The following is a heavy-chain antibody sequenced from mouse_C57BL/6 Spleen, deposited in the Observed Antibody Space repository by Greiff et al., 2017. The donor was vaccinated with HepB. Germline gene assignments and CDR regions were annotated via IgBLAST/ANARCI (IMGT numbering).Heavy chain of an antibody. CDR1: GFTFSDYG. Sequence: EVMLVESGGGLVKPGGSLKLSCAASGFTFSDYGMHWVRQAPEKGLEWVAYISSGSSAIYYADTVKGRFTISRDNAKNTLFLQLTSLRSEDTAMYYCARKLSDYYGSSYFDYWGQGTTLTVSS. D-gene: IGHD1-1*01. CDR3: ARKLSDYYGSSYFDY. J-gene: IGHJ2*01. V-gene: IGHV5-17*01. CDR2: ISSGSSAI.